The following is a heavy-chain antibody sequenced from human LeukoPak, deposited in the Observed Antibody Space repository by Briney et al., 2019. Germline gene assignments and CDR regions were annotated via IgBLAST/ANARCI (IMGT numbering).Heavy chain of an antibody. CDR1: GFTFSSYW. V-gene: IGHV3-7*01. D-gene: IGHD1-26*01. CDR2: IKQDGSEK. Sequence: GGPLRLSCGVSGFTFSSYWMSWIRQAPGKGLEWVANIKQDGSEKYYVDSVKGRFTISRDNAKNSLYLQMNSLRAEDTAVYYCASLVGSRIVGATYFDYWGQGTLVTVSS. J-gene: IGHJ4*02. CDR3: ASLVGSRIVGATYFDY.